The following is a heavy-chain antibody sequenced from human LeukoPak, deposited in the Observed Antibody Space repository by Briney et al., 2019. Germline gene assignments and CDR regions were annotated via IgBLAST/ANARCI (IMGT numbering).Heavy chain of an antibody. CDR3: AKDRRYSSSWYYFDY. J-gene: IGHJ4*02. CDR2: ISGSGGST. CDR1: GFTLSSYA. D-gene: IGHD6-13*01. Sequence: GGSLRLSCAASGFTLSSYAMSWVGQAPGKGLGWFSAISGSGGSTYYADSVKGRFTISRDNSKNTLYLQMNSLRAEDTAVYYCAKDRRYSSSWYYFDYWGQGTLVTVSS. V-gene: IGHV3-23*01.